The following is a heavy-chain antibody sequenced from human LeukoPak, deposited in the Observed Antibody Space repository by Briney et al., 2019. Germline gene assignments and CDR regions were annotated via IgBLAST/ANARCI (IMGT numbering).Heavy chain of an antibody. V-gene: IGHV3-23*01. CDR1: GITLNNYA. CDR2: ISGGGAST. Sequence: GGSLRLSCAASGITLNNYAMTWVRQAPGKGVEWVSGISGGGASTYYADSVKGRFTISRDNFKNTLFPHMHSLTVEDTAVYYCARSTAAVEHFDYWGEAILVAVSA. D-gene: IGHD1-1*01. CDR3: ARSTAAVEHFDY. J-gene: IGHJ4*02.